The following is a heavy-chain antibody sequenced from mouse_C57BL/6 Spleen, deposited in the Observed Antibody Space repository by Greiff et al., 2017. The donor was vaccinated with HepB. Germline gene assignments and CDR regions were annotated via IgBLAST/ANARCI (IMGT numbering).Heavy chain of an antibody. J-gene: IGHJ3*01. Sequence: EVKLVESGEGLVKPGGSLKLSCAASGFTFSSYAMSWVRQTPEKRLEWVAYISSGGDYIYYADTVKGRFTISRDNARNTLYLQMSSLKSEDTAMYYCTRGDYDYDEVAWFAYWGQGTLVTVSA. CDR3: TRGDYDYDEVAWFAY. CDR1: GFTFSSYA. D-gene: IGHD2-4*01. CDR2: ISSGGDYI. V-gene: IGHV5-9-1*02.